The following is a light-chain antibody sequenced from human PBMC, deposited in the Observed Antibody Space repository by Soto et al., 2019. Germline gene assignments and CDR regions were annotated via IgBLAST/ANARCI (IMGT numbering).Light chain of an antibody. V-gene: IGLV2-14*01. CDR1: SSDVGGYNY. CDR3: SSYTGSNTWV. J-gene: IGLJ3*02. Sequence: ALTQPASVSGSPGQSITISCTGTSSDVGGYNYVSWYQQHPGKAPKLMIYEVTNRPSGVSNRFSGSKSGNTASLTISGLQAEDEADYYCSSYTGSNTWVFGGGTKLTVL. CDR2: EVT.